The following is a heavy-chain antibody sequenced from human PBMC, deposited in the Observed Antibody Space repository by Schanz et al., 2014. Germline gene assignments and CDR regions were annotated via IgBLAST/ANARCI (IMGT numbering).Heavy chain of an antibody. CDR3: ARDGDRFYHNYYMDV. Sequence: EVQLVESGGGLVKPGGSLRLSCEASEFTFSSYKMNWVRQAPGKGLEWVSCTNGDGTNAKYADSVKGRFTISRDNAKKTLSLQMISLRAEDTAVYYCARDGDRFYHNYYMDVWGKGTTVTVSS. V-gene: IGHV3-21*01. CDR2: TNGDGTNA. D-gene: IGHD4-17*01. J-gene: IGHJ6*03. CDR1: EFTFSSYK.